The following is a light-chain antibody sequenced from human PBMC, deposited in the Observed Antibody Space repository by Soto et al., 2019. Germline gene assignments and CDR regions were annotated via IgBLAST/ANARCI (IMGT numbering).Light chain of an antibody. CDR3: QHYNSYPT. V-gene: IGKV1-5*03. CDR2: KAS. J-gene: IGKJ4*01. CDR1: QSISSW. Sequence: DIQMTQSPSTLSASVGDRVTITYRASQSISSWLAWYQQKPGKAPNLLIYKASSLESGVPSRFSGSRSGTEFTLTISRLQPDDFATYYCQHYNSYPTFGGGTKVEIK.